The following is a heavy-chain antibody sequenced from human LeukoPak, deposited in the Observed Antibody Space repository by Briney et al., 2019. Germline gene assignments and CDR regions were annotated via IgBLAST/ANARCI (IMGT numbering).Heavy chain of an antibody. J-gene: IGHJ3*01. CDR1: GFTFNTYW. D-gene: IGHD4/OR15-4a*01. V-gene: IGHV3-74*01. CDR3: VTLTMAVSEHAFDL. CDR2: INPDGTST. Sequence: GGSLRLSCAASGFTFNTYWVPWVRHAAGKGLLWVSRINPDGTSTSHADFVKGRFSISRDNAENTVSLQMNSLRVEDTAVYYCVTLTMAVSEHAFDLWGQGTVVTVSP.